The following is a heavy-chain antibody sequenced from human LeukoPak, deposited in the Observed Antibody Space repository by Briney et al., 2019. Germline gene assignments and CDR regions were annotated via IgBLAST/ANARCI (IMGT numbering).Heavy chain of an antibody. CDR2: IIPIFGTA. V-gene: IGHV1-69*05. J-gene: IGHJ1*01. CDR1: GYTFSSYA. Sequence: ASVKVSCKASGYTFSSYAISWVRQAPGQGLEWMGRIIPIFGTANYAQKFQGRVTITTDESTSTAYMELSSLRSEDTAVYYCARDAYCGGDCYQYFQHWGQGTLVTVSS. D-gene: IGHD2-21*02. CDR3: ARDAYCGGDCYQYFQH.